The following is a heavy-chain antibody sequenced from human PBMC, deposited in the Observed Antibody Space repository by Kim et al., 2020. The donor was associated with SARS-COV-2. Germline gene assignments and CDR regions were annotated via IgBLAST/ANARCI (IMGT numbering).Heavy chain of an antibody. J-gene: IGHJ5*02. CDR2: EK. D-gene: IGHD2-15*01. CDR3: ATDVRGAAGA. V-gene: IGHV3-7*01. Sequence: EKYYVDSVKGRFTISRDNAKNSLYLQMNSLRADDTAMYHCATDVRGAAGAWGQGTLVTVSS.